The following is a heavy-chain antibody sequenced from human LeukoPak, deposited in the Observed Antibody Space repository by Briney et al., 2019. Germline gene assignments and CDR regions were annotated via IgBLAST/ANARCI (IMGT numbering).Heavy chain of an antibody. CDR3: TRGQACEQWPDYYNMDV. D-gene: IGHD6-19*01. Sequence: GASVKVSCKASGYTFTGCFMHWVRQAPGQGLEWMGWINPNSGSTNYAQKFQGRVTMTRDTSISTAYMELSSLRSDDTAIYYCTRGQACEQWPDYYNMDVWGQGTTVTVSS. V-gene: IGHV1-2*02. CDR1: GYTFTGCF. J-gene: IGHJ6*02. CDR2: INPNSGST.